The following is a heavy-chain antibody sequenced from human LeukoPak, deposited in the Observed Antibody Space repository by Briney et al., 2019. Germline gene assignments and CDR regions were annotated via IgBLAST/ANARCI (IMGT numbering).Heavy chain of an antibody. J-gene: IGHJ4*02. D-gene: IGHD3-3*01. V-gene: IGHV3-21*01. Sequence: TGGSLRLSCAASGFTFSSYAMSWVRQAPGKGLEWVSTISSNSDSYTYYADSVKGRFTISRDDAKNSLYLQMNSLRAEDTAVYYCASPLEPSRFLEWFAPLNFGYWGQGTLVTVSS. CDR1: GFTFSSYA. CDR2: ISSNSDSYT. CDR3: ASPLEPSRFLEWFAPLNFGY.